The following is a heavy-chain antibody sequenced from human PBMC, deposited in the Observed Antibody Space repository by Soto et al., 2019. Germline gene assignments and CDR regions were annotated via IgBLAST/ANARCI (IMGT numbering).Heavy chain of an antibody. Sequence: GGSLRLSCAASGFTFSNYAMNWVRQDPGKGLRWVSTIGGNGVSTYYAESVKGRFTISRDNSKNTLYLQMDSLRVEDTAVYYCAKSVSGELWGQGTTVTVSS. CDR2: IGGNGVST. J-gene: IGHJ6*02. V-gene: IGHV3-23*01. D-gene: IGHD6-19*01. CDR1: GFTFSNYA. CDR3: AKSVSGEL.